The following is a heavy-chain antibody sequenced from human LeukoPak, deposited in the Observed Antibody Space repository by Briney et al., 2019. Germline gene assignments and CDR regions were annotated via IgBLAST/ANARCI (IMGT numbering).Heavy chain of an antibody. CDR3: TKDDSSSWYDYFFDY. D-gene: IGHD3-22*01. V-gene: IGHV3-23*01. J-gene: IGHJ4*02. CDR2: ISGAGGSS. CDR1: GFAFSSSS. Sequence: GGSLRLSCATSGFAFSSSSMSWVRQAPGKGLEWVSTISGAGGSSWYAEFVKGRFTISRDNSMNSVSLQMSSLRVEDTAIYYCTKDDSSSWYDYFFDYWGQGTLVTVSS.